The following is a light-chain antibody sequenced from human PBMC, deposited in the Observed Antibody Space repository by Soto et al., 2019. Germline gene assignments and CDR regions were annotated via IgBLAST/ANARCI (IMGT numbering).Light chain of an antibody. V-gene: IGKV1-5*03. Sequence: DIQMTQSPSTLSASVGDRVTITCRASQSISSWLAWYQQKPGKAPKILIYKASSLESGVPSRFSGSGSGTEFTLTISSLQPDDFASYYCHQYNAYPWTFGQGTKVDIK. CDR3: HQYNAYPWT. CDR2: KAS. CDR1: QSISSW. J-gene: IGKJ1*01.